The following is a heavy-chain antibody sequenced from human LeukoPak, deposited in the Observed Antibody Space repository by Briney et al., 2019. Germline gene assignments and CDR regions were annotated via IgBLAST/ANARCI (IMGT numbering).Heavy chain of an antibody. CDR1: GFTFSVFW. D-gene: IGHD5-18*01. J-gene: IGHJ4*02. V-gene: IGHV3-74*01. Sequence: GGSLRLPCAASGFTFSVFWMFWVRQAPGQGLVWVSHISPDGRSTNYADSVKGRFTISRDNARNTLYLQLNSLTAEDTAVYYCAMGYKSAYSWDYWGQGTLVTVSS. CDR2: ISPDGRST. CDR3: AMGYKSAYSWDY.